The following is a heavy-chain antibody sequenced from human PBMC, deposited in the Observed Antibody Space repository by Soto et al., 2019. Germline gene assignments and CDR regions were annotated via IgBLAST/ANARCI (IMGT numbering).Heavy chain of an antibody. CDR2: NIPIFGTA. CDR3: ASEASDYGGYFDY. CDR1: GGTFSSYA. D-gene: IGHD4-17*01. Sequence: QVQLVQSGAEVKKPGSSVKVSCKASGGTFSSYAISWVRQAPGQGLEWLGGNIPIFGTANYAQKFQGRVTITADKSTSTAYMELSSLRSEDTAVYYCASEASDYGGYFDYWGQGTLVTVSS. V-gene: IGHV1-69*06. J-gene: IGHJ4*02.